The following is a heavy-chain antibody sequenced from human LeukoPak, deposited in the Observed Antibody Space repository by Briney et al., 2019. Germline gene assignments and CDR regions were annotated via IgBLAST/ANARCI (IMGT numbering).Heavy chain of an antibody. D-gene: IGHD1-26*01. Sequence: SETLSLTCTVSGGSISSYYWSWIRQPAGKGLKWIGRIYTSGSTNYNASLKSRVSMSVDTSKNQFSLKLSSVTAADTAVFYCARENSGSYREFDYWGQRTLVTVSS. CDR1: GGSISSYY. V-gene: IGHV4-4*07. CDR2: IYTSGST. CDR3: ARENSGSYREFDY. J-gene: IGHJ4*02.